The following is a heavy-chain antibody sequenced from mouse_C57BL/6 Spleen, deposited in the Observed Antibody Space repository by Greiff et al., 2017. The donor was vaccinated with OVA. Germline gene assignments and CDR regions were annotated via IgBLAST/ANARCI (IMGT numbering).Heavy chain of an antibody. D-gene: IGHD2-1*01. Sequence: QVQLKQPGAELVRPGSSVKLSCKASGYTFTSYWMDWVKQRPGQGLEWIGNIYPSDSETHYNQKFKDKATLTVDKSSSTAYMQLSSLTSEDSAVYYCARERIYGNYGYFDVWGTGTTVTVSS. CDR3: ARERIYGNYGYFDV. V-gene: IGHV1-61*01. CDR2: IYPSDSET. J-gene: IGHJ1*03. CDR1: GYTFTSYW.